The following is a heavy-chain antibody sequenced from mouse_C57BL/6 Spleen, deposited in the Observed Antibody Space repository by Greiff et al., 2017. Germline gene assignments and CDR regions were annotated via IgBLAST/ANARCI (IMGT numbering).Heavy chain of an antibody. V-gene: IGHV1-15*01. J-gene: IGHJ3*01. CDR3: TRYDGYPQAWFAY. CDR1: GYTFTDYE. CDR2: IDPETGGT. D-gene: IGHD2-3*01. Sequence: VQLQQSGAELVRPGASVTLSCKASGYTFTDYEMHWVKQPPVHGLEWIGAIDPETGGTAYKQKFKGKAILTADKSSSTAYMELRSLTSEDSAVYYCTRYDGYPQAWFAYWGQGTLVTVSA.